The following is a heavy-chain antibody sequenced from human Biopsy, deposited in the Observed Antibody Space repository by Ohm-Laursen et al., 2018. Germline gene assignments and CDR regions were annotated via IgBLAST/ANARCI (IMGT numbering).Heavy chain of an antibody. Sequence: GSLRLSCSAPGFTFSDFYMSWIRQAPGRGLEWISYISAAGPAMFYADSVRGRFTISRDNANNLLYLQMDSLRAEDTAVYYCGRRRPIDYWGQGILVTVSS. CDR2: ISAAGPAM. V-gene: IGHV3-11*01. J-gene: IGHJ4*02. CDR3: GRRRPIDY. CDR1: GFTFSDFY.